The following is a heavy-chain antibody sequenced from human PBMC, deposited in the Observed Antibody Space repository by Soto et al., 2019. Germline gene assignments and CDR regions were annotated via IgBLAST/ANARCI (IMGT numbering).Heavy chain of an antibody. Sequence: TGGSLRLSCQASGFNFRLYEMHWVRKAPGKGLEWVSAISAGGSNTNYADSVKGRFTISSDNSKNTLYLQMNGLRADDTAVYYCAKEYSTSFDYWGQGTPVTVSS. CDR2: ISAGGSNT. J-gene: IGHJ4*02. D-gene: IGHD6-6*01. V-gene: IGHV3-23*01. CDR3: AKEYSTSFDY. CDR1: GFNFRLYE.